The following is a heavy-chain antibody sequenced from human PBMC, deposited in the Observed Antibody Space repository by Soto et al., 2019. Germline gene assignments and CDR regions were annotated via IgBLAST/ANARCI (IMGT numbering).Heavy chain of an antibody. CDR1: GGTFSSYA. CDR2: IIPIFGTA. D-gene: IGHD6-6*01. Sequence: QVQLVQSGAEEKKPGSSVKVSCKASGGTFSSYAISWVRHAPGRGVEWVGGIIPIFGTANYAQKFQGRVTITADESTSTAYMELSSLGSEDTAVYYCARARIAARWYYFDYWGQGTLVTVSS. V-gene: IGHV1-69*01. CDR3: ARARIAARWYYFDY. J-gene: IGHJ4*02.